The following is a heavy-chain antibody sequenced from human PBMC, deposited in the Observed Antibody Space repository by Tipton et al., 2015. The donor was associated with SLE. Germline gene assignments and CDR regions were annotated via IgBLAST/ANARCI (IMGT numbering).Heavy chain of an antibody. CDR1: GGSMSRYY. CDR2: IYDTGNT. Sequence: TLSLTCTGSGGSMSRYYWSWNRQPPGKGLEWIGYIYDTGNTYYNPSLKSRVTISEDESRNQFSLQLTSVTAADTAVYYCVRGYIPDYWGQGTLVTVSS. D-gene: IGHD5-24*01. CDR3: VRGYIPDY. V-gene: IGHV4-4*08. J-gene: IGHJ4*02.